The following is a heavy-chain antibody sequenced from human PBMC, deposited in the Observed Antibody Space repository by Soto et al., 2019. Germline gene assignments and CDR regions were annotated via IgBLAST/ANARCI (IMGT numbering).Heavy chain of an antibody. CDR2: IKSKTDGGTT. V-gene: IGHV3-15*07. Sequence: SVSNAWMNWVRQAPGKGLEWVGRIKSKTDGGTTDYAALVKGRFTISRDDSKNTLYLQMNSLKTEDTAVYYCTSLNFDYWGQGTLVTVSS. CDR1: SVSNAW. CDR3: TSLNFDY. J-gene: IGHJ4*02.